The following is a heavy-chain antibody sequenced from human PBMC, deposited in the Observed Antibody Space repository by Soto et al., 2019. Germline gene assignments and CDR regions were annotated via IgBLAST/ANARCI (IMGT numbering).Heavy chain of an antibody. CDR2: ISGSGGST. CDR1: GFTFSSYA. Sequence: GGSLRLSCAAYGFTFSSYAMSWVRQAPGKGLEWVSAISGSGGSTYYADSVKGRFTISRDNSKNTLYLQMNSLRAEDTAVYYCAKDLLLWFGELSTHPFDYWGQGTLVTVSS. J-gene: IGHJ4*02. CDR3: AKDLLLWFGELSTHPFDY. D-gene: IGHD3-10*01. V-gene: IGHV3-23*01.